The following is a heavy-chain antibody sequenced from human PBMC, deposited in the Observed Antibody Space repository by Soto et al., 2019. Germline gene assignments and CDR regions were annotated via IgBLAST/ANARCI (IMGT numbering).Heavy chain of an antibody. J-gene: IGHJ5*02. CDR2: IYYSGST. D-gene: IGHD2-8*02. CDR3: ARLTGWFDP. Sequence: PSETLSLTCTVSGGSISSSSYYWGWIRQPPGKGLEWIGSIYYSGSTYYNPSLKSRVTISVDTSKNQFSLKLSSVTAADTAVYYCARLTGWFDPWGQGTLVTVSS. V-gene: IGHV4-39*01. CDR1: GGSISSSSYY.